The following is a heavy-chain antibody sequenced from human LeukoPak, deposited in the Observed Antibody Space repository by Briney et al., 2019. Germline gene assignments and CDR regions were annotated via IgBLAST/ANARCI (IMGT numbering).Heavy chain of an antibody. V-gene: IGHV3-21*01. CDR2: ISSSSSYI. J-gene: IGHJ5*02. Sequence: PGGSLRLSCAASGFTFSSYGMSWVRQAPGKGLEWVSSISSSSSYIYYADSVKGRFTISRDNAKNSLYLQMNSLRAEDTAVYYCARETIAAAGKGFDPWGQGTLVTVSS. CDR1: GFTFSSYG. CDR3: ARETIAAAGKGFDP. D-gene: IGHD6-13*01.